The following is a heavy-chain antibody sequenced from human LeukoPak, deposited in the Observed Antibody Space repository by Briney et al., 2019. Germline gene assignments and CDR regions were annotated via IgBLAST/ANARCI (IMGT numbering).Heavy chain of an antibody. J-gene: IGHJ4*02. CDR1: GFTFSSYS. V-gene: IGHV3-48*04. D-gene: IGHD3-22*01. CDR2: ISSSGSTI. CDR3: AREYYDSSGYYYFDY. Sequence: GGSLRLSCAASGFTFSSYSMNWVRQAPGKGLEWVSYISSSGSTIYYADSVKGRFTISRDNAKNSLYLQMNSLRAEDTAVYYCAREYYDSSGYYYFDYWGQGTLATVSS.